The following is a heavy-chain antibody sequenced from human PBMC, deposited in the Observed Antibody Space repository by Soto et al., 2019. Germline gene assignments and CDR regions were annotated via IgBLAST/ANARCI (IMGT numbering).Heavy chain of an antibody. CDR2: ISAYNGNT. V-gene: IGHV1-18*01. D-gene: IGHD6-19*01. Sequence: GASVKVSCKASGYTFTSYGISWVRQAPGQGLEWMGWISAYNGNTNYAQKLQGRVTMTTDTSTSTAYMELRSLRSDDTAVYYCARWPSIAVAGTGGDYWGQGTLVTVSS. CDR1: GYTFTSYG. CDR3: ARWPSIAVAGTGGDY. J-gene: IGHJ4*02.